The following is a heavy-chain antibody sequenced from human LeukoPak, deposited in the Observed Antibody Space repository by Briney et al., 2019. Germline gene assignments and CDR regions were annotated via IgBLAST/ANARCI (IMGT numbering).Heavy chain of an antibody. V-gene: IGHV5-51*01. Sequence: ESLRISCKASGYSFTSNWINWVRQMPGKGLEWMGIIYPGDSDTRYSPSFQGQVTISADKSISTAYLRWSSLKASDTAMYYCARLPHSAAGWYYFDYWGQGTLVTVSS. CDR1: GYSFTSNW. D-gene: IGHD2-15*01. CDR2: IYPGDSDT. J-gene: IGHJ4*02. CDR3: ARLPHSAAGWYYFDY.